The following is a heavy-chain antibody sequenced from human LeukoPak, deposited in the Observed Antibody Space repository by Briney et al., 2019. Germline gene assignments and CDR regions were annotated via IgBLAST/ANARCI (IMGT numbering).Heavy chain of an antibody. CDR3: ARTYYYDSSGYYFDY. Sequence: ASVKVSCKASGYSLISYDINWVRQAAGQGLEWMGWMNPNSGRTGYAQKFQGRVTMTRDTSTSTVYMELSSLRSEDTAVYYCARTYYYDSSGYYFDYWGQGTLVTVSS. V-gene: IGHV1-8*01. D-gene: IGHD3-22*01. CDR1: GYSLISYD. CDR2: MNPNSGRT. J-gene: IGHJ4*02.